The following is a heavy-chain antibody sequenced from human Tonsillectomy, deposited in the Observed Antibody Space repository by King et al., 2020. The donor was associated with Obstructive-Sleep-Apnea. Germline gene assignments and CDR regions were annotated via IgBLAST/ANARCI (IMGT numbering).Heavy chain of an antibody. CDR3: AKRSRWANSGSNSDFDY. CDR1: GFTFSSYG. D-gene: IGHD1-26*01. CDR2: IRYDGSNK. J-gene: IGHJ4*02. Sequence: VQLVESGGGVVQPGRSLRLSCAASGFTFSSYGMHWARQAPGKGLEWVAFIRYDGSNKYYADSVKGRFTISRDNSKNTLYFQMNSLRPEDTALYYCAKRSRWANSGSNSDFDYWGQGSLVTVSS. V-gene: IGHV3-30*02.